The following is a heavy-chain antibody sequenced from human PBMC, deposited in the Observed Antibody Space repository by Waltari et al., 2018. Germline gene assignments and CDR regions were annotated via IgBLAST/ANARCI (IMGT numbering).Heavy chain of an antibody. CDR1: GGPFSSSA. V-gene: IGHV1-69*01. CDR2: IIPIFGTA. D-gene: IGHD2-15*01. CDR3: ARNTDIVVVVAQTLRGAFDI. J-gene: IGHJ3*02. Sequence: QVQLVQSGAEVKKPGSSVKVSCKASGGPFSSSASRWVRQAPGPGLGWMGGIIPIFGTANYAQKFQGRVTITADESTSTAYMELSSLRSEDTAVYYCARNTDIVVVVAQTLRGAFDIWGQGTMVTVSS.